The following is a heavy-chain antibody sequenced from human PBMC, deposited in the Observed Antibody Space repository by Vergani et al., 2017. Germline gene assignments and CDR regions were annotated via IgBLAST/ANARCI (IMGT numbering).Heavy chain of an antibody. V-gene: IGHV3-30*03. Sequence: QVQLVESGGGVVQPGGSVRLSCAASGFTFRSYTMHWLRQAPAKGLEGVAVISNDGGNKYYADSVKGRFTIYKDNTVDMLSLQMNSLRPDDTAVYYCVRGGRGDHGDFWSRRGPWGQGTRVIVSS. CDR3: VRGGRGDHGDFWSRRGP. CDR1: GFTFRSYT. CDR2: ISNDGGNK. D-gene: IGHD3-3*01. J-gene: IGHJ5*02.